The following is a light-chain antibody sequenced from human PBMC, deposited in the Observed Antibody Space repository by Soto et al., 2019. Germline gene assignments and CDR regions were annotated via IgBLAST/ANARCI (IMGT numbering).Light chain of an antibody. V-gene: IGKV1-12*01. Sequence: DIRMTQSPSSVSASVGDRVTITCRASQGISTSLAWYQQKPGAAPKLLMYTASSLQDGVPSRFSGSGSGTDFTLTISSLQPEDFATYYCQHSKTNSLPITFGQGTRLEIK. CDR2: TAS. CDR3: QHSKTNSLPIT. J-gene: IGKJ5*01. CDR1: QGISTS.